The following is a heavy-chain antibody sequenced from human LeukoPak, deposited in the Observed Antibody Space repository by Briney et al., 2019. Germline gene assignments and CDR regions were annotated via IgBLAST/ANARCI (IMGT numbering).Heavy chain of an antibody. Sequence: GESLKISCKGSGYSFAINWIGWVRQMPGKGLEWMGVIYPGDSDTKYSPSFQGQVTISADMSINTAYLQWSSLKVSDTAMYYCARSSDYVFDYWGQGTLVTVSS. CDR1: GYSFAINW. CDR2: IYPGDSDT. D-gene: IGHD4-17*01. V-gene: IGHV5-51*01. J-gene: IGHJ4*02. CDR3: ARSSDYVFDY.